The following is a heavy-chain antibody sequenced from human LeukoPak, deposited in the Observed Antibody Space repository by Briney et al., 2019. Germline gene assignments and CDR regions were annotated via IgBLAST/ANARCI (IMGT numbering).Heavy chain of an antibody. D-gene: IGHD3-22*01. Sequence: ASVKVSCKASGYTFTSYGISWVRQAPGQGLEWMGGIIPMFGAANYAQKFQGRVTITADKFTSTAYMQLSSLRSEDTAMYYCARDPTYYYDSSGYSPTDSDAFDIWGQGTMVTVSA. V-gene: IGHV1-69*06. CDR2: IIPMFGAA. J-gene: IGHJ3*02. CDR1: GYTFTSYG. CDR3: ARDPTYYYDSSGYSPTDSDAFDI.